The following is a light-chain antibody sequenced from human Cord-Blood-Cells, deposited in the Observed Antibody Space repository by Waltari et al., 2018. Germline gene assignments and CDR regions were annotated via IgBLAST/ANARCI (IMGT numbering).Light chain of an antibody. V-gene: IGLV2-11*02. J-gene: IGLJ3*02. Sequence: QSALTQPRSVSGSPGQSVTISCTGTSRDVGVVNYGPWYQQHPGKAPKLMLYDVSKRPPGVPDRFSFSNSDNTASLTISRLQAEDEADYYYCSCACGCTWVFGGGTKLTVL. CDR1: SRDVGVVNY. CDR2: DVS. CDR3: CSCACGCTWV.